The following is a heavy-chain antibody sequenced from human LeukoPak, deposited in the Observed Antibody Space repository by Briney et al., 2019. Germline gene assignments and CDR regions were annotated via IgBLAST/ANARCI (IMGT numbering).Heavy chain of an antibody. D-gene: IGHD1-1*01. CDR3: ATSVLHYFDY. CDR2: ISSSSSTI. V-gene: IGHV3-48*01. CDR1: GFSFSSNS. J-gene: IGHJ4*02. Sequence: GGSLRLSSAASGFSFSSNSMNWVRQAPGKGLEWVSYISSSSSTIYYADSVKGRFTISRDNAKNSLYLQMNSLRAEDTAVYYCATSVLHYFDYWGQGTLVTVSS.